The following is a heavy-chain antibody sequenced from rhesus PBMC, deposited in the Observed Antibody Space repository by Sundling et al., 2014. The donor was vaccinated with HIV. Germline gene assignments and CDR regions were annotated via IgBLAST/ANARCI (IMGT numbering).Heavy chain of an antibody. CDR2: INPNTRNT. D-gene: IGHD1-14*01. CDR3: ASPKYSWNDVYFDY. CDR1: DGSFSGFY. J-gene: IGHJ4*01. V-gene: IGHV4-165*01. Sequence: QVQLQESGPGLVKPSETLSLTCAVSDGSFSGFYWGWLRQPPGKGLNYIGYINPNTRNTNYNPSLKSRVTLSVDTSKNHFSLKLSSVTAADTAVYYCASPKYSWNDVYFDYWGQGILVTVSS.